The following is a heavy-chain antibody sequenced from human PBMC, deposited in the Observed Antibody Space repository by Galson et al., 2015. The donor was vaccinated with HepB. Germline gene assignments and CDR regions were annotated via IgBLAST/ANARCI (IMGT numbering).Heavy chain of an antibody. CDR3: ARVIRHSSSWYGAIYYFDY. Sequence: SLRLFCAASGFTFSSYWMSWVRQAPGKGLEWVANIKQDGSEKYYVDSVKGRFTISRDNAKNSLYLQMNSLRAEDTAVYYCARVIRHSSSWYGAIYYFDYWGQGTLVTVSS. V-gene: IGHV3-7*03. J-gene: IGHJ4*02. CDR1: GFTFSSYW. D-gene: IGHD6-13*01. CDR2: IKQDGSEK.